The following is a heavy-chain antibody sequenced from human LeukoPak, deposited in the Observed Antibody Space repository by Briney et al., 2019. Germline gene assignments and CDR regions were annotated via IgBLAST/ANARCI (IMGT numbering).Heavy chain of an antibody. Sequence: ASVKVSCKASGYTFTSYGISWVRQAPGQGLEWMGWISAYNGNTNYAQKLQGRVTMTTDTSTSTAYMELRSLRSDDTAVYYCARDPDLDCSGGSCYYNWFDPGGQGTLVTVSS. CDR2: ISAYNGNT. D-gene: IGHD2-15*01. CDR3: ARDPDLDCSGGSCYYNWFDP. J-gene: IGHJ5*02. V-gene: IGHV1-18*01. CDR1: GYTFTSYG.